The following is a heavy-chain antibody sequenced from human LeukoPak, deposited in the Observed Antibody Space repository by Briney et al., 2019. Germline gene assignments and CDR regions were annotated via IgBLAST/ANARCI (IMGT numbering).Heavy chain of an antibody. D-gene: IGHD3-16*02. Sequence: KASETLSLTCAVSGGSISSSNWWSWVRQPPGKGLEWIGEIYHSGSTNYNPSLKSRVTISVDKSKNQFSLKLSSVTAADTAVYYCARTYYDYVWGSYRYHPFDYWGQGTLVTVSS. V-gene: IGHV4-4*02. CDR1: GGSISSSNW. CDR2: IYHSGST. J-gene: IGHJ4*02. CDR3: ARTYYDYVWGSYRYHPFDY.